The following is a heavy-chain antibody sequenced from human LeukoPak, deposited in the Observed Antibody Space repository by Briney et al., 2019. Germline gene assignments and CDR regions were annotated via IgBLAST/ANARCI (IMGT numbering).Heavy chain of an antibody. CDR3: ARDSTTVVTPTSMDV. V-gene: IGHV1-18*01. D-gene: IGHD4-23*01. J-gene: IGHJ6*03. Sequence: ASVKVSCTASGYTFTIYGISWVRQAPGQGLEWMGWISAYNGNTNYAQKLQGRVTMTTDTSTSTAYMELRSLRSDDTAVYYCARDSTTVVTPTSMDVWGKGTTVTVSS. CDR2: ISAYNGNT. CDR1: GYTFTIYG.